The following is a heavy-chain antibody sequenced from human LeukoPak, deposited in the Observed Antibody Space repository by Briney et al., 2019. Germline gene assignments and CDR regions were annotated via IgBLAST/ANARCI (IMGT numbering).Heavy chain of an antibody. CDR2: IRSKANSYAT. V-gene: IGHV3-73*01. CDR1: GFTFSGSA. CDR3: RYYDSSASHDALDI. J-gene: IGHJ3*02. Sequence: GGSLRLSCAASGFTFSGSAMHWVRQASGKGREWVGRIRSKANSYATAYAASVKGRFTISRDDSKNTAYLQMNSLKTEDTAVYYCRYYDSSASHDALDIWGQGTMVTVSS. D-gene: IGHD3-22*01.